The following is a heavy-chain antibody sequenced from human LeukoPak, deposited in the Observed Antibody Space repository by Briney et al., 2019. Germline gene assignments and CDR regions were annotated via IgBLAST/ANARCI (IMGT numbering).Heavy chain of an antibody. CDR2: IKQDGSEK. V-gene: IGHV3-7*04. CDR1: GFTFSSYW. J-gene: IGHJ6*02. CDR3: ARVASGYCSSTSCYAGGGYYYYGMDA. D-gene: IGHD2-2*01. Sequence: GGSLRLSCAASGFTFSSYWMSWVRQAPGRGLEGVANIKQDGSEKYYVDSVKGRFTISRDNAKNSLYLQMNSLRAEDTAVYYCARVASGYCSSTSCYAGGGYYYYGMDAWGQGTTVTVSS.